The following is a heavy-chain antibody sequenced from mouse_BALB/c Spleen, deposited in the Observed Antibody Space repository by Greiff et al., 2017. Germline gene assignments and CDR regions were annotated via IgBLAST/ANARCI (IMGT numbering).Heavy chain of an antibody. D-gene: IGHD2-14*01. Sequence: EVQGVESGGGLVKPGGSLKLSCAASGFTFSSYAMSWVRQSPEKRLEWVAEISSGGSYTYYPDTVTGRFTISRDNAKNTLYLEMSSLRSEDTAMYYCARVGVRRYFDVWGAGTTVTVSS. CDR1: GFTFSSYA. J-gene: IGHJ1*01. V-gene: IGHV5-9-4*01. CDR2: ISSGGSYT. CDR3: ARVGVRRYFDV.